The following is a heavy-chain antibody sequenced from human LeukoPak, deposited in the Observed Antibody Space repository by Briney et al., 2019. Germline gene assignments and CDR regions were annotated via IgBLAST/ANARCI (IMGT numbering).Heavy chain of an antibody. CDR2: IGSSSSTI. CDR3: ARSSRELGGYAPWELMPPFDY. V-gene: IGHV3-48*01. J-gene: IGHJ4*02. D-gene: IGHD1-7*01. CDR1: GFTFSSYR. Sequence: WWSLRLCCAASGFTFSSYRMNWVRQAPGKGLEWVSYIGSSSSTIYYADSVKGRITISRYNAKNSLYLQMNSLRAEDTAVYYCARSSRELGGYAPWELMPPFDYWGQGTLVTVSS.